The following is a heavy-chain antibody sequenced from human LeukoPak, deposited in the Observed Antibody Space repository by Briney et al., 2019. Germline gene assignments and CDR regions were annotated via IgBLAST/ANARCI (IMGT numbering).Heavy chain of an antibody. D-gene: IGHD3-10*01. Sequence: ASVKVSCKASGYTFTDYYTHWVRQAPGQGLEWMGWINPNTGGTNYAQKFQGRVTMTRDTSISTAYMELSRLRSDDTAVYYCARDMGVKGIILWANWFDPWGQGTLVTVSS. J-gene: IGHJ5*02. V-gene: IGHV1-2*02. CDR1: GYTFTDYY. CDR3: ARDMGVKGIILWANWFDP. CDR2: INPNTGGT.